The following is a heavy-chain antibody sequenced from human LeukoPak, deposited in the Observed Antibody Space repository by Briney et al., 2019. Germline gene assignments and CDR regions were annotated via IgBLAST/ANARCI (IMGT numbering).Heavy chain of an antibody. CDR2: ISGSGGST. V-gene: IGHV3-23*01. J-gene: IGHJ4*02. CDR3: AKSEDIVGATYFDY. D-gene: IGHD1-26*01. CDR1: GFTFSSYA. Sequence: GGSLRLSCTASGFTFSSYAMSWVRQAPGKGLEWVSAISGSGGSTYYADSVKGRFTISRDNSKNTLYLQMNSLRAEDTAVYYCAKSEDIVGATYFDYWGQGTLVTVSS.